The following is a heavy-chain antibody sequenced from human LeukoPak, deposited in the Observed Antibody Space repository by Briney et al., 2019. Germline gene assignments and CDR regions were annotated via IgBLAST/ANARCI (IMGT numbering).Heavy chain of an antibody. Sequence: GGSLRLSCAASGFTFSDYYMSWIRQAPGKGLEWVSYISSSSSYTNYADSVKGRSTISRDNAKNSLYLQMNSLRAEDTAVYYCARERIADRHAFEIWGQGTMVTVSS. CDR1: GFTFSDYY. CDR2: ISSSSSYT. J-gene: IGHJ3*02. D-gene: IGHD6-13*01. CDR3: ARERIADRHAFEI. V-gene: IGHV3-11*06.